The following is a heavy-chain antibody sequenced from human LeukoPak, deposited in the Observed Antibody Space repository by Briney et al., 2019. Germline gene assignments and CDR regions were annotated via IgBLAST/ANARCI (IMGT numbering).Heavy chain of an antibody. V-gene: IGHV4-59*01. J-gene: IGHJ4*02. CDR3: AREKKWFGELSVDY. D-gene: IGHD3-10*01. CDR2: IYYSGST. Sequence: NPSETLSPTCTVSGGSISSYYWSWIRQPPGKGLEWIGYIYYSGSTNYNPSLKSRVTISVDTSKNQFSLKLSSVTAADTAVYYCAREKKWFGELSVDYWGQGTLVTVSS. CDR1: GGSISSYY.